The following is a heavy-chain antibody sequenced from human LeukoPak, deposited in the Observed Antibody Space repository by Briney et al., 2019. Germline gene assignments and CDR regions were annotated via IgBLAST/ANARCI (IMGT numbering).Heavy chain of an antibody. Sequence: GGSLRLSCAASGFTFSDYYMSWIRQAPGKGLEWVSYISSSGSIIYCADSVKGRFTISRDNAKNSLYLQMNSLRAEDTAVYYCATSPYSYDNSAYGQFDYWGQGTLVTVSS. CDR1: GFTFSDYY. CDR2: ISSSGSII. J-gene: IGHJ4*02. V-gene: IGHV3-11*01. D-gene: IGHD3-22*01. CDR3: ATSPYSYDNSAYGQFDY.